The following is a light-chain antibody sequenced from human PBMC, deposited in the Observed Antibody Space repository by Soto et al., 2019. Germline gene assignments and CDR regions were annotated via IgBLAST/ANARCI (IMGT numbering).Light chain of an antibody. J-gene: IGKJ4*01. CDR1: QSVSSN. CDR2: GAS. Sequence: EIVITQSPATLSVSPGGRATLSCRASQSVSSNLAWYRQKPGQAPRLLIYGASTRATGIPARFSGSGSGTECTLTISSLQSEDSAVYYCQQYNNWPPLTFGGGTKVEIK. V-gene: IGKV3D-15*01. CDR3: QQYNNWPPLT.